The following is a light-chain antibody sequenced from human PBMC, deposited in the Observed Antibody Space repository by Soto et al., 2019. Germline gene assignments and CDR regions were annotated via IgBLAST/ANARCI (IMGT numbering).Light chain of an antibody. CDR1: QSLSNA. Sequence: AVQLTQSPSSLSASVGDRVTITCRASQSLSNAVAWYQQRPGKAPKFLIHGTSSVEGGVPSRFSGGGSGTDFTLTISSLQTEDFATYYCQHFRCYPFTFGQGTQVEIK. V-gene: IGKV1-13*02. CDR3: QHFRCYPFT. J-gene: IGKJ1*01. CDR2: GTS.